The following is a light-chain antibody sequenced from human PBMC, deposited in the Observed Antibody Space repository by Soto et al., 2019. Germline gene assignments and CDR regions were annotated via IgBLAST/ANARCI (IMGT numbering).Light chain of an antibody. Sequence: EVVMTQSPATLSVSPGERATLSCRASQSVNANLAWYQQKPGQAPRLLIHGASNRTNGIPARFSGSGFGIEFIITSSSIQSKDIADHYSQQYNTWLQTFGQGT. V-gene: IGKV3-15*01. J-gene: IGKJ1*01. CDR1: QSVNAN. CDR3: QQYNTWLQT. CDR2: GAS.